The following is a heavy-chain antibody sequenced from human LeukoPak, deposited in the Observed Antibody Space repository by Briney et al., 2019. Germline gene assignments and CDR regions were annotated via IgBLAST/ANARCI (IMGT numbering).Heavy chain of an antibody. V-gene: IGHV1-8*01. CDR2: MNPNSGNT. D-gene: IGHD3-10*01. Sequence: ASVKVSCKASGYTFTSYDINWVRQATGQGLEWMGWMNPNSGNTGYAQKFQGRVTMTRNTSISTAYMELSSLRPEDTAVYYCAIRYGSGEKYYYYYMDVWGKGTTVTVSS. J-gene: IGHJ6*03. CDR1: GYTFTSYD. CDR3: AIRYGSGEKYYYYYMDV.